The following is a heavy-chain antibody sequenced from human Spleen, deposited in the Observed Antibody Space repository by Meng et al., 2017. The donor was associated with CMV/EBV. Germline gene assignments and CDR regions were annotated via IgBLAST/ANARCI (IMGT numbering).Heavy chain of an antibody. CDR1: GGTFSDYV. D-gene: IGHD6-19*01. J-gene: IGHJ5*02. V-gene: IGHV1-69*05. CDR2: IIPLFETS. Sequence: ASGGTFSDYVVTWVRQAPGQGLEWMGGIIPLFETSNYAQKFQGRVTITTDKSTRTAYMELRSLKSDDTAVYYCARGYSGGSRLFDPWGQGTLVTVSS. CDR3: ARGYSGGSRLFDP.